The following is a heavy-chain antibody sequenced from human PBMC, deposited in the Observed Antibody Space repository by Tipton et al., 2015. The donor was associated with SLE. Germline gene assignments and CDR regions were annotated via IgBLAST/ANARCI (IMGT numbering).Heavy chain of an antibody. D-gene: IGHD3-22*01. CDR1: GFTFDDYA. J-gene: IGHJ6*02. CDR3: AKDIGTYYYDSSGYYTYYYYGMDV. CDR2: ISWNSGSI. Sequence: SLRLSCAASGFTFDDYAMHWVRQAPGKGLEWVSGISWNSGSIGYADSVKGRFTISRDNAKNSLYLQMNSLRAEDTALYYCAKDIGTYYYDSSGYYTYYYYGMDVWGQGTTVTVSS. V-gene: IGHV3-9*01.